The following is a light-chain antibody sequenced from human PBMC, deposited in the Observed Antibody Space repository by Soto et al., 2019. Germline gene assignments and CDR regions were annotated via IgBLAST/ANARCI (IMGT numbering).Light chain of an antibody. CDR1: QSVSSN. J-gene: IGKJ5*01. Sequence: EIVMTKSPATLSVSAGERARFSCRASQSVSSNLAWYQQKPGQPPRLLIYDASTRAPGIPARFSGSGSGTEFALTISSLQSEDFAVYYCQQYNYWPPITFGQGTRLEIK. CDR2: DAS. V-gene: IGKV3-15*01. CDR3: QQYNYWPPIT.